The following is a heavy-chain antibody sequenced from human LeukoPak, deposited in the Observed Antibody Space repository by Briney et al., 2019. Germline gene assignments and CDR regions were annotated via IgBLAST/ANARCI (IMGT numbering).Heavy chain of an antibody. D-gene: IGHD2-2*01. CDR1: GFTFSSYA. Sequence: HPGGSLRLSCAASGFTFSSYAMSWVRQAPGKGLEWVSAISGSGGSTYYADSVKGRFTISRDNSKNALYLQMNSLRAEDTAVYYCARDLVPAAIVYAFDIWGQGTMVTVSS. CDR2: ISGSGGST. CDR3: ARDLVPAAIVYAFDI. V-gene: IGHV3-23*01. J-gene: IGHJ3*02.